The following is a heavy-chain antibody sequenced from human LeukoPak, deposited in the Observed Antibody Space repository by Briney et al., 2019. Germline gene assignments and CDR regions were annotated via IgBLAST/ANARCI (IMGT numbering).Heavy chain of an antibody. V-gene: IGHV3-23*01. CDR2: IRGSGDST. CDR1: GFTFNIYA. D-gene: IGHD3-3*01. J-gene: IGHJ5*02. CDR3: ARSSYYDFWSGYSVNWFDP. Sequence: GGSLRLSCVASGFTFNIYAMTWVRQAPGKGLEWVSAIRGSGDSTYYADSVKGRFTISRDNSKNTVYLQMNSLRAEDTAVYYCARSSYYDFWSGYSVNWFDPWGQGTLVTVSS.